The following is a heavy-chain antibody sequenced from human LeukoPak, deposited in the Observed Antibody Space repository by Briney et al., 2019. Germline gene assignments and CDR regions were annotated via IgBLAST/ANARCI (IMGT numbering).Heavy chain of an antibody. CDR3: ARDADYIWGSYRYRGLYFDY. J-gene: IGHJ4*02. D-gene: IGHD3-16*02. V-gene: IGHV3-21*01. CDR1: GFTFSSYS. Sequence: GGSLRLSCAASGFTFSSYSMNWVRQAPGKGLEWVSSISSSSSYIYYADSAKGRFTISRDNAKNSLYLQMNSLRAEDTAVYYCARDADYIWGSYRYRGLYFDYWGQGTLVTVSS. CDR2: ISSSSSYI.